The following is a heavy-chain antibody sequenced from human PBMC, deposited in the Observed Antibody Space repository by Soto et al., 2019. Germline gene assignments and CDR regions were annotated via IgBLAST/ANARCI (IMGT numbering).Heavy chain of an antibody. Sequence: PSETLSLTCAVYGGSFSCYYWSWIRQPPGKGLEWIGEINHSGSTNYNPSLKSRVTISVGTSKNQFSLKLSSVTAADTAVYYCARGLYGSGSYFGYWGQGTLVTVSS. CDR2: INHSGST. J-gene: IGHJ4*02. CDR1: GGSFSCYY. V-gene: IGHV4-34*01. CDR3: ARGLYGSGSYFGY. D-gene: IGHD3-10*01.